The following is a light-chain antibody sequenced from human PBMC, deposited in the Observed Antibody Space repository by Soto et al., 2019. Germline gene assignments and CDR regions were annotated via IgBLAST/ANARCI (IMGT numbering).Light chain of an antibody. J-gene: IGKJ1*01. CDR1: QSISDT. CDR2: GAS. V-gene: IGKV3-15*01. Sequence: EIVMTQSPVTLSVSPGGRATVYCRASQSISDTLAWYQQKPGQAPRLLIHGASTRAPGFPARFSGSGSGTDFTLTISSLQSEDFAVYYCQQYNNWPWTFGQGTKVDIK. CDR3: QQYNNWPWT.